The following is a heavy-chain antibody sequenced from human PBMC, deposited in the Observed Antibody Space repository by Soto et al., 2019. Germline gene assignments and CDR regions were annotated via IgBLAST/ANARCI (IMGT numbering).Heavy chain of an antibody. D-gene: IGHD6-6*01. CDR1: GYRFTDYW. CDR2: IYPGDSET. V-gene: IGHV5-51*01. CDR3: AIYASSSEWDYFDY. J-gene: IGHJ4*02. Sequence: GESLKISCKGSGYRFTDYWIGWVRRMPGKGLEWMGIIYPGDSETTYGPSFQGQVTISADKSISTAYLQWSSLKASDTAMYYCAIYASSSEWDYFDYWGQGTLVTVSS.